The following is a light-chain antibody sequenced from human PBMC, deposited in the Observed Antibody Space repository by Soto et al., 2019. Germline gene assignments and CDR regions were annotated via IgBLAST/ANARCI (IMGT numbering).Light chain of an antibody. Sequence: SSQGISSYLAWCQQEXGKAPKVLIYAASXLRTGVPARFRGSGSGTDFTLTISCLQSEDFATYYCRQYYIYPRTFGQGTYLDIK. V-gene: IGKV1-8*01. J-gene: IGKJ1*01. CDR3: RQYYIYPRT. CDR1: QGISSY. CDR2: AAS.